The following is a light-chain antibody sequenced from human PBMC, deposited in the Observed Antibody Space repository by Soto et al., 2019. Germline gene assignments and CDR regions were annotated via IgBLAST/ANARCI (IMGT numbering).Light chain of an antibody. CDR2: EVS. CDR3: SSYTSSSTAFV. CDR1: SSDVGGHNY. Sequence: QSVLTQPASVSGSPGQSITISCTGTSSDVGGHNYVSWYQQHPGKAPKLMIYEVSNRPSGVSHRFSGSKSGNTASLTISGLQAEDEADYYSSSYTSSSTAFVFGTGTKLTVL. V-gene: IGLV2-14*01. J-gene: IGLJ1*01.